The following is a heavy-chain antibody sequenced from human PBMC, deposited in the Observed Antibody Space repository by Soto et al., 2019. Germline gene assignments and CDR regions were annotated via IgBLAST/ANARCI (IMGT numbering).Heavy chain of an antibody. J-gene: IGHJ6*02. CDR2: INHSGST. Sequence: SETLSLTCAVYGGSFSGYYWSWIRQPPGKGLEWIGEINHSGSTNYNPSLKSRVTISVDTSKNQFSLKLSSVTAADTAVYYCARGSSAIKQWLAPPNYYYYYGMDVWGQGTTVTVSS. CDR1: GGSFSGYY. CDR3: ARGSSAIKQWLAPPNYYYYYGMDV. V-gene: IGHV4-34*01. D-gene: IGHD6-19*01.